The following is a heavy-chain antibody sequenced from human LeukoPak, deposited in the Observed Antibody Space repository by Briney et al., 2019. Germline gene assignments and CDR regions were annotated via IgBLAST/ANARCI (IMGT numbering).Heavy chain of an antibody. D-gene: IGHD1-26*01. CDR2: ISAYNGGT. CDR1: GYTFTSYG. Sequence: ASVKVSCKASGYTFTSYGISWVRQAPGQGLEWMGWISAYNGGTNYAQKFQGRVTMTEDTSTDTAYMELSSLRSEDTAVYYCATGELRDAFDIWGQGTMVTVSS. V-gene: IGHV1-18*01. J-gene: IGHJ3*02. CDR3: ATGELRDAFDI.